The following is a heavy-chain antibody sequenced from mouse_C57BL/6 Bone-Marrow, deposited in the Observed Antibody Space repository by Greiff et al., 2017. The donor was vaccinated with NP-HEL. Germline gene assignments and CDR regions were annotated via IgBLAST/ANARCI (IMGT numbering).Heavy chain of an antibody. CDR2: IYPGSGNT. CDR3: ARSRPPFAY. Sequence: QVQLQQSGAELVRPGASVKLSCKASGYTFTDYYINWVKQRPGQGLEWIARIYPGSGNTYYNEKFKGKATLTAEKSSSTAYMQLSSLTSEDSAVYFCARSRPPFAYWGQGTLVTVSA. J-gene: IGHJ3*01. CDR1: GYTFTDYY. D-gene: IGHD3-2*02. V-gene: IGHV1-76*01.